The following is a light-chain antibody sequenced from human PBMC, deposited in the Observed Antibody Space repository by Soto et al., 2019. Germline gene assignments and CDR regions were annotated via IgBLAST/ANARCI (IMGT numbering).Light chain of an antibody. CDR3: QQRSSWPPSFT. J-gene: IGKJ3*01. CDR2: GAS. CDR1: QSVSRY. V-gene: IGKV3-11*01. Sequence: EIVLTQSPATLSLSPGERATLSCRASQSVSRYLAWYQQRPGQAPRLLIYGASTRATGIPARFTGSGSGTDFTLTITSLEPADSAVYYCQQRSSWPPSFTFGPGTKVDIK.